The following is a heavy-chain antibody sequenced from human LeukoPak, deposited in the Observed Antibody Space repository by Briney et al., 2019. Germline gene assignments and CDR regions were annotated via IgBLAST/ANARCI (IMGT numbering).Heavy chain of an antibody. Sequence: KPSETLSLTCAVYGGSFSGYYWSWIRQPPGKGLEWIGEINHSGSTNYNPSLKSRVTISVDTSKNQFSLKLSSVTAADTAVYYCARGGGSSGYYTDYWGQGTLVTVSS. CDR3: ARGGGSSGYYTDY. V-gene: IGHV4-34*01. CDR1: GGSFSGYY. D-gene: IGHD3-22*01. CDR2: INHSGST. J-gene: IGHJ4*02.